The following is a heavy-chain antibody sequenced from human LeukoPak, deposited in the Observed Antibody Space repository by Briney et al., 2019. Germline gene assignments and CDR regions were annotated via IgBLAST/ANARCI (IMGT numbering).Heavy chain of an antibody. J-gene: IGHJ4*02. CDR2: IIPIFGTA. V-gene: IGHV1-69*13. CDR3: ARGREFDY. Sequence: SVKVSCKASGYTFTGYYVHWVRQAPGQGLEWMGGIIPIFGTANYAQKFQGRVTITADESTSTAYMELSSLRSEDTAVYYCARGREFDYWGQGTLVTVSS. CDR1: GYTFTGYY.